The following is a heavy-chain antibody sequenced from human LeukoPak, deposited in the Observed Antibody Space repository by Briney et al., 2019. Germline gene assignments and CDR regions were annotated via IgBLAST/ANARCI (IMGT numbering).Heavy chain of an antibody. CDR2: ISGDNRDT. Sequence: ASVKVSCKASGYSFRNYGLTRVRQVPGQGLEWMGWISGDNRDTDSAEKFQGRLTMTTDTSTSTAYMDLRSLRSDDTGIYYCARLIRAAALIDYWGQGTLVTVSS. V-gene: IGHV1-18*01. J-gene: IGHJ4*02. CDR3: ARLIRAAALIDY. D-gene: IGHD6-13*01. CDR1: GYSFRNYG.